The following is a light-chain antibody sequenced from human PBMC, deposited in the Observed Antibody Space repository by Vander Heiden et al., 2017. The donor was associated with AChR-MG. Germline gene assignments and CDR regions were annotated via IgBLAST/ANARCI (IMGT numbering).Light chain of an antibody. V-gene: IGKV3-20*01. CDR3: QHYGIAPRVT. Sequence: EIVLTQSPGTLSLSPGERATLSCRASQSVDSNYLAWYQQKPGQAPRLLIYGASSRATGIPDRFSGSGSGTDFTLTISRLEPEDFAVYYCQHYGIAPRVTFGQGTRLEIK. CDR1: QSVDSNY. CDR2: GAS. J-gene: IGKJ5*01.